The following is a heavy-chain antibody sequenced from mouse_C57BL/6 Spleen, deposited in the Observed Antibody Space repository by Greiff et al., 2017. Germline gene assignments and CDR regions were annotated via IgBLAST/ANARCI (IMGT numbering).Heavy chain of an antibody. CDR1: GYTFTSYW. CDR3: ARGAPRGYFDF. D-gene: IGHD6-1*01. Sequence: QVQLQQSGTELVKPGASVKLSCKASGYTFTSYWMNWVKKRPGQGLEWIGNISPSNGGNNYNEKIKSKATLTVDKSSSTSYMQLICLTSDDSAVYYCARGAPRGYFDFWGTGTTVTVSS. CDR2: ISPSNGGN. V-gene: IGHV1-53*01. J-gene: IGHJ1*03.